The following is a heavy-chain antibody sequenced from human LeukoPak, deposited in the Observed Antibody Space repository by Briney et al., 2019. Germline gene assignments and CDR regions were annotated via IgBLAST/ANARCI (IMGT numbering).Heavy chain of an antibody. V-gene: IGHV1-2*06. Sequence: ASVKVSCKASGYTFTGYYMHGVRQAPGQGLEWMGRINPNSGGTNYAQKFQGRVTMTRDTSISTAYMELSRLRSDDTAVYYCARDFGEREQLNDYWGQGTLVTVSS. CDR2: INPNSGGT. D-gene: IGHD3-10*01. CDR1: GYTFTGYY. CDR3: ARDFGEREQLNDY. J-gene: IGHJ4*02.